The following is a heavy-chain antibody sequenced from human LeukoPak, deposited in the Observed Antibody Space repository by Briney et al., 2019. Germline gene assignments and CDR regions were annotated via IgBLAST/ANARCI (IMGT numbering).Heavy chain of an antibody. CDR2: ISYYGSNK. D-gene: IGHD3-3*01. CDR3: ARERIFRFLEWLSVDAFDI. V-gene: IGHV3-30*04. J-gene: IGHJ3*02. Sequence: WRSLRLSCAASGFTFSSYAMHWVRQAPGKGLELVAVISYYGSNKYYADSVKGRFTISRDNSKNTLYLQMNSLRGEDAAGYYCARERIFRFLEWLSVDAFDIWGQGTMVTVSS. CDR1: GFTFSSYA.